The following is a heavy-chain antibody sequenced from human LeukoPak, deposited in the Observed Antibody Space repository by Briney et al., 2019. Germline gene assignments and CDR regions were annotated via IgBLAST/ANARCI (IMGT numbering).Heavy chain of an antibody. D-gene: IGHD6-6*01. Sequence: PGGSLRLSCAASGFTFTTYGMHWVRQAPGKGLEWVTFIRYDGTNKYYADSVKGRFTISSDHSTNTLYLQMDSLRAEDTAVYYCARHTTLSIAAQFDYWGQGTLVTVSS. CDR2: IRYDGTNK. CDR1: GFTFTTYG. J-gene: IGHJ4*02. V-gene: IGHV3-30*02. CDR3: ARHTTLSIAAQFDY.